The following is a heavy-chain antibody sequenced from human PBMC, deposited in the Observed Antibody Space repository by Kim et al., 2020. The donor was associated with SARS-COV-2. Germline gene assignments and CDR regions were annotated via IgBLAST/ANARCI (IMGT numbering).Heavy chain of an antibody. CDR2: IKTDGSEE. Sequence: GGSLRLSCVVSGFTLGGYWITWVRQAPGKGLEWVANIKTDGSEEDYLDSVKGRFTISRDNAKNSLYLQMNRLRVEDTAVYYCARVGGPYAGDPIHFDFWCLGTLVTLSS. CDR3: ARVGGPYAGDPIHFDF. J-gene: IGHJ4*02. V-gene: IGHV3-7*03. D-gene: IGHD2-8*01. CDR1: GFTLGGYW.